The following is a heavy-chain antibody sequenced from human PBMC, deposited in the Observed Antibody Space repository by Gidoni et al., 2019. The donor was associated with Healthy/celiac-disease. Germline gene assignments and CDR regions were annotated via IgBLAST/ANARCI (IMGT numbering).Heavy chain of an antibody. J-gene: IGHJ4*02. D-gene: IGHD6-19*01. CDR1: GFTFSSYG. V-gene: IGHV3-30*18. Sequence: QVQLVESGGGVVQPGRSLRLSCAAAGFTFSSYGMHWVRQAPGKGLEWVSVISYDGRNKYYADSVKGRFTISRDNSKNTLYLQMNSLRAEDTAVYYCAKDFGIAVAGTMVDYWGQGTLVTVSS. CDR2: ISYDGRNK. CDR3: AKDFGIAVAGTMVDY.